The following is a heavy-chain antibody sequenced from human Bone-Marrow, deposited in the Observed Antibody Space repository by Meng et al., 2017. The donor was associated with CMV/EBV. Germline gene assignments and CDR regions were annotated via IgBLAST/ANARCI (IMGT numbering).Heavy chain of an antibody. CDR3: ARDVYCSSTSCYIKGTFYYYYGMDV. Sequence: GESLKISCVTSGFTFTSHWMHWVRQAPGKGLVWVSRINSDGSSTSYADSVKGRFTISRDNAKNTLYLQMNSLRAEDTAVYYCARDVYCSSTSCYIKGTFYYYYGMDVWGQGTAVTVSS. CDR2: INSDGSST. J-gene: IGHJ6*02. V-gene: IGHV3-74*01. CDR1: GFTFTSHW. D-gene: IGHD2-2*02.